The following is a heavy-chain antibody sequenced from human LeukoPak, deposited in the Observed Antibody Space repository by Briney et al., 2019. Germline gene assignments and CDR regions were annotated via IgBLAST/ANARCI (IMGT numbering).Heavy chain of an antibody. D-gene: IGHD3-22*01. CDR2: IYYSGST. J-gene: IGHJ4*02. Sequence: SETLSLTCTLSGGSISSYYWSWIRRPPGKGLEWIGHIYYSGSTNYNPSLKSRVTISVDTSKSQFSLKLSSVTAADTAVYYCARRGYYYYFDQWGQGTLVTVSS. V-gene: IGHV4-59*08. CDR1: GGSISSYY. CDR3: ARRGYYYYFDQ.